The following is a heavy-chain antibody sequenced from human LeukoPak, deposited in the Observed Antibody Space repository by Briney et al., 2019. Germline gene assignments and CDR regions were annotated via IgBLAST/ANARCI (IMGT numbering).Heavy chain of an antibody. D-gene: IGHD5-24*01. Sequence: GGSLRLSCAASGFTFSSYSMNWVRQAPGKGLEWVAMIKYDGIDKQYLDSVKGRFTISRDNAKNSVYLEMNSLRAEDTAMYYCVRNRGWLQFDNWGQGTLVTVSS. V-gene: IGHV3-7*01. CDR3: VRNRGWLQFDN. CDR1: GFTFSSYS. J-gene: IGHJ4*02. CDR2: IKYDGIDK.